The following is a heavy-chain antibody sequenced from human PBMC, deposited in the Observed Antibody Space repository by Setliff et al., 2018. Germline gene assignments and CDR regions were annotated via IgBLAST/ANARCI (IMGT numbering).Heavy chain of an antibody. D-gene: IGHD3-22*01. CDR3: ARGAGWCCDSSGYYYDY. Sequence: ASETLSLTCTVSGGSISSGSYYWSWIRQPAGKGLEWIGRIYTSGSTNYNPSPKSRVPLSVAPSKNPFSLKLSSVTAADTAVYYCARGAGWCCDSSGYYYDYWGQGTLVTVSS. V-gene: IGHV4-61*02. CDR2: IYTSGST. J-gene: IGHJ4*02. CDR1: GGSISSGSYY.